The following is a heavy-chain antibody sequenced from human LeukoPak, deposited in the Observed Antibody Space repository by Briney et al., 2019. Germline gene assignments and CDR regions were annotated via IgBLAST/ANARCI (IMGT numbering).Heavy chain of an antibody. Sequence: ASVKVSCKASGYTFTSYYMHWVRQAPGQGLEWMGIINPSSGGTSYTQKFQGRVTMTRDTSTSTVYVELSSLRSEDSAVYYCAREPRPPGSVNYGPGFDYWGQGSLVTVSS. CDR3: AREPRPPGSVNYGPGFDY. V-gene: IGHV1-46*01. CDR2: INPSSGGT. J-gene: IGHJ4*02. CDR1: GYTFTSYY. D-gene: IGHD3-10*01.